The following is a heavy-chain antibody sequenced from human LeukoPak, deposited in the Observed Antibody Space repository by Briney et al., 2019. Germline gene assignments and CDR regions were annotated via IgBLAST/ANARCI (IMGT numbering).Heavy chain of an antibody. Sequence: GASVKVSCKASGYTFTSYAMHWVRQAPGQRLEWMGWINAGNGNTKYSQKFQGRVTITRDTSASTAYMELSSLRSEDTAVHYCAREGYSSIWYDHWGQGTLVTVSS. CDR3: AREGYSSIWYDH. CDR1: GYTFTSYA. D-gene: IGHD6-13*01. J-gene: IGHJ5*02. CDR2: INAGNGNT. V-gene: IGHV1-3*01.